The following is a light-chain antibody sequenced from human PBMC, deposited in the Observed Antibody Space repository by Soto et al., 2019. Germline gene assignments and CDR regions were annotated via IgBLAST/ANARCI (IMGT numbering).Light chain of an antibody. CDR3: IQVSLFPRT. Sequence: VLTQSPLSSPVTLGQPASISCRSSQSLVYSDGNTYLSWLQQRPGQPPRLLIYQVSTRFTGVTERFGGSEAGTDFALKISMVEAEDVGVYSCIQVSLFPRTFGQWTKVEIK. CDR2: QVS. J-gene: IGKJ1*01. V-gene: IGKV2-24*01. CDR1: QSLVYSDGNTY.